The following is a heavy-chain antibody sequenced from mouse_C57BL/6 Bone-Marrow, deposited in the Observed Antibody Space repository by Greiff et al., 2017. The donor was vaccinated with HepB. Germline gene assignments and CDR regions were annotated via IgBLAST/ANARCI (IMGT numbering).Heavy chain of an antibody. CDR2: IDPSDSYT. D-gene: IGHD1-1*01. Sequence: VQLQQSGAELVKPGASVKLSCKASGYTFTSYWMQWVKQRPGQGLEWIGEIDPSDSYTNYNQKFKGKATLTVDTSSSTAYMQLSSLTSEDSAVYYCVLITTVVATDYWGQGTTLTVSS. V-gene: IGHV1-50*01. J-gene: IGHJ2*01. CDR3: VLITTVVATDY. CDR1: GYTFTSYW.